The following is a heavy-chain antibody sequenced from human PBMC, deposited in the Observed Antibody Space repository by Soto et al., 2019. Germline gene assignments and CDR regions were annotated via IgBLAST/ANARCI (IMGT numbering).Heavy chain of an antibody. D-gene: IGHD2-8*01. CDR1: GFTFSSYG. CDR3: ARHYRILYTPQDFGY. Sequence: LRLSCAASGFTFSSYGMHWVRQAPGKGLEWVAVIWYDGSNKYYADSVKGRFTISRDNSKNTLYLQMNSLRAEDTAVYYCARHYRILYTPQDFGYRGQRTLESVS. CDR2: IWYDGSNK. V-gene: IGHV3-33*01. J-gene: IGHJ4*02.